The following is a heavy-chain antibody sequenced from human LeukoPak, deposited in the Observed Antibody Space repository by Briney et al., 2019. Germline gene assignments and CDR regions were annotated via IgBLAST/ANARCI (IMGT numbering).Heavy chain of an antibody. Sequence: GGSLRLSCAASGFTVSSNYMSWVRQAPGKGLEWVAVVYGSGRTYSADSVRGRFTISRDNAKNSLYLHMNSLRAEDTAVYYCARDRGISWPGDWFDPWGQGTLVTVSS. CDR2: VYGSGRT. D-gene: IGHD6-13*01. CDR1: GFTVSSNY. V-gene: IGHV3-53*01. J-gene: IGHJ5*02. CDR3: ARDRGISWPGDWFDP.